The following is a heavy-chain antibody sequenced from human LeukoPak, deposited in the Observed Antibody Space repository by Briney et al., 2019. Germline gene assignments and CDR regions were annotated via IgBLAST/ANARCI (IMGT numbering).Heavy chain of an antibody. Sequence: ASVKVSCKASGYTFTSYGISWVRQAPGQGLEWMGWISAYNGNTNYAQKLQGRVTMTTDTSTSTAYMELRSLRSDDTAVYYCARVPPSDSWSGYYEGDYWGQGTLVTVSS. J-gene: IGHJ4*02. CDR1: GYTFTSYG. CDR2: ISAYNGNT. D-gene: IGHD3-3*01. CDR3: ARVPPSDSWSGYYEGDY. V-gene: IGHV1-18*01.